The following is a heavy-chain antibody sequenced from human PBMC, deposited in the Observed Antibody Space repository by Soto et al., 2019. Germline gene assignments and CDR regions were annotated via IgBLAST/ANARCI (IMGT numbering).Heavy chain of an antibody. D-gene: IGHD4-4*01. CDR2: IIPIFGTA. Sequence: SVKVSCKASGGTFSSYAISWVRQAPGQGLEWMGGIIPIFGTANYAQKFQGRVTITADESTSTTYMELSSLRSEDTAVYYCARGGGDSNYSGGYYYYGMDVWGQGTTVTSP. V-gene: IGHV1-69*13. CDR3: ARGGGDSNYSGGYYYYGMDV. CDR1: GGTFSSYA. J-gene: IGHJ6*02.